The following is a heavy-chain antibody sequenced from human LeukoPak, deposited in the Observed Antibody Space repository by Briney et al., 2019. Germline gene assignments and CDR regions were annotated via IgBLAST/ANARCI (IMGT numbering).Heavy chain of an antibody. CDR2: ISDRGASI. D-gene: IGHD3-22*01. Sequence: GGSLRLSCAASGFTFSTYEMNWVRQAPGKGLEWISYISDRGASIYYADSVKGRFTISRDNAKNSLYLQMNSLRGEDTAVYYCARDSGYCDNINCHHFDCWGQGTLVTVSS. V-gene: IGHV3-48*03. J-gene: IGHJ4*02. CDR3: ARDSGYCDNINCHHFDC. CDR1: GFTFSTYE.